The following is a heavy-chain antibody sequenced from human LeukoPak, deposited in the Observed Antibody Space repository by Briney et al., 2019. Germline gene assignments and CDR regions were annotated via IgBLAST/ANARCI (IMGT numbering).Heavy chain of an antibody. CDR1: GVSPSGVF. V-gene: IGHV4-59*01. CDR2: IDYTVST. CDR3: ARDLGYCSGGSCYPWFDP. Sequence: LETLSLTCTLTGVSPSGVFWSCVRQPPGPGREWSGNIDYTVSTNYNPSPKSRVTISVDTSKNQFSLKLNSVTAADTAVYYCARDLGYCSGGSCYPWFDPWGQGTLVTVSS. J-gene: IGHJ5*02. D-gene: IGHD2-15*01.